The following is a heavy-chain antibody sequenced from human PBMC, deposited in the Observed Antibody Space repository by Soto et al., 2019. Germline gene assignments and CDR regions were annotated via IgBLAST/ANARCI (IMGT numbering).Heavy chain of an antibody. CDR1: GGSFSGYY. CDR2: INHSGST. D-gene: IGHD3-16*02. Sequence: SETLSLTCAVYGGSFSGYYWSWIRQPPGKGLEWIGEINHSGSTNYNPSLKSRVTISVDTSKNQFSLKLSSVTAADTAVYYCARGRGQNYDYVWGSYRYKGYYYAMDVWGQGTTVTVSS. V-gene: IGHV4-34*01. J-gene: IGHJ6*02. CDR3: ARGRGQNYDYVWGSYRYKGYYYAMDV.